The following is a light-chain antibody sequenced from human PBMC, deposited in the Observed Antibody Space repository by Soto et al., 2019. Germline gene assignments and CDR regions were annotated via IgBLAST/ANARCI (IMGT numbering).Light chain of an antibody. V-gene: IGLV2-14*01. CDR2: DVS. Sequence: QSALTQPASVSGSPGQSITSSCTGTSSDVGGYNYVSWYQQHPGKAPKLMIYDVSNRPSGVSNRFSGSKSGNTASLTISGLQAEDEADYYCSSYTSSSVPVVFGGGTKLTVL. CDR1: SSDVGGYNY. J-gene: IGLJ2*01. CDR3: SSYTSSSVPVV.